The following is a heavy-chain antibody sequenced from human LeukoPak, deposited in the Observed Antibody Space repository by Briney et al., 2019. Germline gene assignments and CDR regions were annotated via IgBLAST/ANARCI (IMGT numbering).Heavy chain of an antibody. D-gene: IGHD4/OR15-4a*01. Sequence: PSETLSLTCTVSGGSTSSYCWNWIRQSPVGGLEWIGPAYFTKSINYNPSLQSRVTISVDTSKNQCSVKLSPATAADTAMYYCVASYGGYVLDYWGQGSLVIVSS. CDR3: VASYGGYVLDY. CDR1: GGSTSSYC. CDR2: AYFTKSI. J-gene: IGHJ4*02. V-gene: IGHV4-59*03.